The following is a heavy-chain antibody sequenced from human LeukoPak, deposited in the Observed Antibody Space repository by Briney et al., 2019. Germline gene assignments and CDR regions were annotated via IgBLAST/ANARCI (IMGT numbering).Heavy chain of an antibody. CDR3: ARDFSYGYFDC. V-gene: IGHV4-4*07. D-gene: IGHD3-16*01. CDR2: LHASGTL. Sequence: WETLSLTCTVSGGSISSDYWSWIRQPAGKGLEWIGRLHASGTLNYNASLKSRLTMSVDTSKNQLSLKLSSVTAADTAVYYCARDFSYGYFDCWGPGSLVTVSS. J-gene: IGHJ4*02. CDR1: GGSISSDY.